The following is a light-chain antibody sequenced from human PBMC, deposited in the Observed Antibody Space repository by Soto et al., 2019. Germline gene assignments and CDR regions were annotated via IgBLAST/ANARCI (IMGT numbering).Light chain of an antibody. V-gene: IGLV2-14*01. Sequence: QSALTQPACVSGSPGQSITISCTGTSSDIGGYKYVSWYQQHPGKAPKLMIYEVSNRPSGVSNRFSGSKSGNTASLTISGLQAEDESDYYCSSYTSSSTVVFGGGTKLTVL. CDR1: SSDIGGYKY. CDR2: EVS. CDR3: SSYTSSSTVV. J-gene: IGLJ2*01.